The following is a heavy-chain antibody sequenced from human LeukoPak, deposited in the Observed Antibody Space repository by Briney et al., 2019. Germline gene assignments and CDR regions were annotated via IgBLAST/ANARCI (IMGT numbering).Heavy chain of an antibody. V-gene: IGHV3-7*03. Sequence: GGSLRLSCAASGFTFSSYWMSWVRQAPGKGLEWVANIKQDGSEKYYVDSVKGRFTISRDNSKNTLYLQMNSLRAEDTAVYYCAKDLPHDAFDIWGQGTMVTVSS. CDR3: AKDLPHDAFDI. CDR2: IKQDGSEK. J-gene: IGHJ3*02. CDR1: GFTFSSYW.